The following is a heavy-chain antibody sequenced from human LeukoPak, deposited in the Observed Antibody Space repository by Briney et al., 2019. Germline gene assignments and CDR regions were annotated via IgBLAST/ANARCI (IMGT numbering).Heavy chain of an antibody. CDR2: ISNNRGSTT. J-gene: IGHJ6*02. V-gene: IGHV3-11*01. CDR1: GFTFSTYW. CDR3: ARDFRNKGMDV. D-gene: IGHD2/OR15-2a*01. Sequence: GGSLRLSCAASGFTFSTYWMSWVRQAPGKGLEWVSYISNNRGSTTYYADSVKGRFTNSRDDAKNSLYLQMNSLRADDTAVYYCARDFRNKGMDVWGQGTTVTVSS.